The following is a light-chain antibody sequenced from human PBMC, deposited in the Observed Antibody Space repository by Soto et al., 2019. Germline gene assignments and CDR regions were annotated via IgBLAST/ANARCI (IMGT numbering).Light chain of an antibody. CDR1: QSISSY. CDR2: AAS. V-gene: IGKV1-39*01. CDR3: QQSYSTPRA. J-gene: IGKJ3*01. Sequence: DIQMTQSPSSLSASVGDRVTITCRASQSISSYLNWYQQKPGKAPKLLIYAASSLQSGVPSRFSGSGSGTDFTLTISSLLPEDFATYFCQQSYSTPRAFGPGTKVHIK.